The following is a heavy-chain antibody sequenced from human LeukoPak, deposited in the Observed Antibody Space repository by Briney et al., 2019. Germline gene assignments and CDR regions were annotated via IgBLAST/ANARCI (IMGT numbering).Heavy chain of an antibody. CDR3: AKSRDSSSWSGAFDI. CDR2: ISCSGGNT. D-gene: IGHD6-13*01. J-gene: IGHJ3*02. CDR1: GFTFSSYA. Sequence: GGSLRLSCSASGFTFSSYAMSWGRQAPGKGLEWVSAISCSGGNTYYADSVKGRFTISRDNSKNTLYLQMNSLRAEDTAVYYCAKSRDSSSWSGAFDIWGQGTMVTVSS. V-gene: IGHV3-23*01.